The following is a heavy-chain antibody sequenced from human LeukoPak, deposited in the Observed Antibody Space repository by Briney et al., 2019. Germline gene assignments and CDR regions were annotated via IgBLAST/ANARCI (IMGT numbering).Heavy chain of an antibody. D-gene: IGHD3-22*01. V-gene: IGHV3-48*03. CDR2: ISSTGSTI. J-gene: IGHJ4*02. CDR3: AKVGYYYDSSGYYGGAYFDY. Sequence: GGSLRLSCAASGFTFSIYEMNWVRQAPGKVLEWISYISSTGSTIYYADSVKGRFTISRDNAKNSLDLQMNSLRAEDTAVYYCAKVGYYYDSSGYYGGAYFDYWGQGTLVTVSS. CDR1: GFTFSIYE.